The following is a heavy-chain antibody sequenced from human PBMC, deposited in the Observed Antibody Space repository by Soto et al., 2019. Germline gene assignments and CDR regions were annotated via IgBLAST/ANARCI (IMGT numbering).Heavy chain of an antibody. CDR2: VTGSGGQI. D-gene: IGHD2-21*01. CDR1: GFTFSSYS. V-gene: IGHV3-23*01. CDR3: AKDAVYKDGLWLMDS. J-gene: IGHJ5*02. Sequence: PGGSLRLSCAASGFTFSSYSMNWVRQAPGKGLEWVSGVTGSGGQIHYADSVKGRFTISKDNSKNTLYLQMSSLREEDTALYYCAKDAVYKDGLWLMDSWGQGTLVTVSS.